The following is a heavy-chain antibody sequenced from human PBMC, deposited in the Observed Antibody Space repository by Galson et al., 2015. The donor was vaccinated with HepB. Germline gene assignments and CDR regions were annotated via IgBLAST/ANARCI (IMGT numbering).Heavy chain of an antibody. Sequence: QSGAEVKKPGESLRISCKGSGYSFTSYWISWVRQMPGKGLEWMGRIDPSDSYTNYSPSFQGHVTISADKSISTAYLQWSSLKASDTAMYYCAATYYYDSSGYYYGGYYFGYWGQGTLVTVSS. V-gene: IGHV5-10-1*01. CDR2: IDPSDSYT. CDR3: AATYYYDSSGYYYGGYYFGY. CDR1: GYSFTSYW. J-gene: IGHJ4*02. D-gene: IGHD3-22*01.